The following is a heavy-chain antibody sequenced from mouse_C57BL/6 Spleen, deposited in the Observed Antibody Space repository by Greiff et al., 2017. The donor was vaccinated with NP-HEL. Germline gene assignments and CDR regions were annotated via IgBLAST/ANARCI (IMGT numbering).Heavy chain of an antibody. CDR2: ISYDGSN. V-gene: IGHV3-6*01. CDR1: GYSITSGYY. CDR3: ARGDGYYAMDY. D-gene: IGHD2-3*01. Sequence: EVQLQESGPGLVKPSQSLSLTCSVPGYSITSGYYWNWIRQFPGNKLEWMGYISYDGSNNYNPSLKNRISITRDTSKNQFFLKLNSVTTEDTATYYCARGDGYYAMDYWGQGTSVTVSS. J-gene: IGHJ4*01.